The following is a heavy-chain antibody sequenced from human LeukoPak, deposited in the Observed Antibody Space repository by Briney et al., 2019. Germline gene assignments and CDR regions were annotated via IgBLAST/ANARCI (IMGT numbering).Heavy chain of an antibody. J-gene: IGHJ4*02. CDR2: ISAYNGNT. D-gene: IGHD3-22*01. CDR1: GYTFTSYG. CDR3: AREGYCDSSGYVGGGDY. Sequence: ASVKVSCKASGYTFTSYGISWVRQAPGQGLEWMGWISAYNGNTNYALKLQGRVTMTTDTSTSTAYMELRSLRSDDTAVYYCAREGYCDSSGYVGGGDYWGQGTLVTVSS. V-gene: IGHV1-18*01.